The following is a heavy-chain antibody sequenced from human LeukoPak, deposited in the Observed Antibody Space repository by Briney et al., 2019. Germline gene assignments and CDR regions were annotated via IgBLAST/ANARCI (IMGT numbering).Heavy chain of an antibody. Sequence: PSETLSLTCTVSGGSISSYYWSWIRQPPGKGLEWLGYIYYSGSTNYNPSLKSRVTISVDTSKNQFSLKLSSVTAADTAVYYCARGQYDILTGYYGWFDPWGQGTLVTVSS. V-gene: IGHV4-59*01. J-gene: IGHJ5*02. CDR3: ARGQYDILTGYYGWFDP. CDR1: GGSISSYY. D-gene: IGHD3-9*01. CDR2: IYYSGST.